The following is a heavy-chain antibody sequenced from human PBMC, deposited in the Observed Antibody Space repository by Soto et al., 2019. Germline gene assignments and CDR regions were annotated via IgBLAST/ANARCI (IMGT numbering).Heavy chain of an antibody. V-gene: IGHV4-30-2*01. CDR3: ARAGEYDFWSGYQYNWFDP. CDR2: IYHSGST. Sequence: PSETLSLTCAVSGGSISSGGYSWSWIRQPPGKGLEWIGYIYHSGSTYYNPSLKSRVTISVDRSKNQFSLKLSSVTAADTAVYYCARAGEYDFWSGYQYNWFDPWGQGTLVTVSS. J-gene: IGHJ5*02. CDR1: GGSISSGGYS. D-gene: IGHD3-3*01.